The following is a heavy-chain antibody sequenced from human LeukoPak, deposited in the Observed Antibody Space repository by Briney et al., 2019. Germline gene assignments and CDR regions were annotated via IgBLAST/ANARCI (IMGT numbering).Heavy chain of an antibody. D-gene: IGHD6-13*01. CDR2: IIPIFGTA. CDR1: GGTFSSYA. V-gene: IGHV1-69*13. CDR3: ARAGGVAAAGLFDY. J-gene: IGHJ4*02. Sequence: SVKVSCKASGGTFSSYAISWVRQAPGQGLEWMGGIIPIFGTANYAQKSQGSVTITADESTSTAYMELSSLRSEDTAVYYCARAGGVAAAGLFDYWGQGTLVTVSS.